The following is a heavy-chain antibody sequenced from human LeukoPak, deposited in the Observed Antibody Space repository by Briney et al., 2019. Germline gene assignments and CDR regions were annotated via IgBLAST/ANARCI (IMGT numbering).Heavy chain of an antibody. Sequence: SETLSLTCAVYGGSFSGYYWSWTRQPPGRGLEWIGEINHSGSTNYNPSLKSRVTISVDTSKNQFSLKLSSVTAADTAVYYCARGLKDTAMVGYFDYWGQGTLVTVSS. J-gene: IGHJ4*02. D-gene: IGHD5-18*01. CDR3: ARGLKDTAMVGYFDY. CDR1: GGSFSGYY. CDR2: INHSGST. V-gene: IGHV4-34*01.